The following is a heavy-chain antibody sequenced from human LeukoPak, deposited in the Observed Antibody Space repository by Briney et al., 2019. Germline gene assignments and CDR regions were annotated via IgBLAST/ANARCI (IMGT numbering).Heavy chain of an antibody. CDR1: GFTFSSYW. Sequence: GSLRLSCAASGFTFSSYWMSWVRQAPGKGLEWVANIKQDGSEKYYVDSVKGRFTISRDNAKNSLYLQMNSLRAEDTAVYYCARERTLGYCSGGSCYSVYDYWGQGTLVTVSS. D-gene: IGHD2-15*01. V-gene: IGHV3-7*03. J-gene: IGHJ4*02. CDR3: ARERTLGYCSGGSCYSVYDY. CDR2: IKQDGSEK.